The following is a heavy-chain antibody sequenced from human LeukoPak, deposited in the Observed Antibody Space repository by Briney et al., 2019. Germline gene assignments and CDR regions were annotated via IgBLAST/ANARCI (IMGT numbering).Heavy chain of an antibody. J-gene: IGHJ5*02. CDR2: IYYSGST. CDR3: ARKPKYCSSTSCSSGWFDP. D-gene: IGHD2-2*01. CDR1: GVSISSHY. Sequence: SETLSLTCTVSGVSISSHYWSWIRQPPGKGLEWIGYIYYSGSTNYNPSLKSRVTISVDTSKNQFSLKLSSVTAADTAVYYCARKPKYCSSTSCSSGWFDPWGQGTLVTVSS. V-gene: IGHV4-59*11.